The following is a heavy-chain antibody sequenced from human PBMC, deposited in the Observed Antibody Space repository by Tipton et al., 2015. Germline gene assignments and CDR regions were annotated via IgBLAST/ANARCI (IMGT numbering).Heavy chain of an antibody. CDR3: SRDRQPRRGGYSETNYYFGMDV. Sequence: SLRLSCAASGFTFGSYAMTWVRQAPGRGLEWVANIKEDGSEKHYVDSVKGRFTISRDNSKNTLYLQMNSLRPEDSGVYYCSRDRQPRRGGYSETNYYFGMDVWGQGTTVTVSS. CDR1: GFTFGSYA. D-gene: IGHD2-15*01. CDR2: IKEDGSEK. J-gene: IGHJ6*02. V-gene: IGHV3-7*01.